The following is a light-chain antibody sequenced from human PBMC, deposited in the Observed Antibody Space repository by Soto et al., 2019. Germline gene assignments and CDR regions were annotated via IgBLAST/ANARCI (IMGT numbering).Light chain of an antibody. CDR2: GAS. V-gene: IGKV3-15*01. CDR3: QQRSNWPPAIT. J-gene: IGKJ5*01. CDR1: QSLSTN. Sequence: EIVMTQSPATLSVSPGEGATLSCRASQSLSTNLAWYQQTPGQAPRLLIYGASTRATGIPARFSGSGSGTDFTLTISSLEPEAFAVYYCQQRSNWPPAITVGQGTRLEIK.